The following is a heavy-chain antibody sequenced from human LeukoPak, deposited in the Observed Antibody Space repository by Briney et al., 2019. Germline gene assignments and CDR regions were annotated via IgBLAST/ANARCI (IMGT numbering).Heavy chain of an antibody. CDR3: ARDNRDYYDSSGYYTLGD. D-gene: IGHD3-22*01. CDR2: IYYSGST. V-gene: IGHV4-31*03. Sequence: SETLSLTCTVSGGSISSGGYYWSWIRQHPGKVLEWIGYIYYSGSTYYNPSLKSRVTISVDTSKNQFSLKLSSVTAADTAVYYCARDNRDYYDSSGYYTLGDWGQGTLVTVSS. CDR1: GGSISSGGYY. J-gene: IGHJ4*02.